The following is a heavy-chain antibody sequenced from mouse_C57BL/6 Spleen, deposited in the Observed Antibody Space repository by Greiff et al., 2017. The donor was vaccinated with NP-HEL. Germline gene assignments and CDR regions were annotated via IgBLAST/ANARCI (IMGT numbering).Heavy chain of an antibody. V-gene: IGHV1-81*01. CDR1: GYTFTSYG. CDR3: AREGITTVVGNYYAMDY. CDR2: IYPRSGNT. D-gene: IGHD1-1*01. J-gene: IGHJ4*01. Sequence: QVQLQQSGAELARPGASVKLSCKASGYTFTSYGISWVKQRTGQGLEWIGEIYPRSGNTYYNEKFKGKATLTADKSSSTAYMELRSLTSEDSAVYFCAREGITTVVGNYYAMDYWGQGTSVTVSS.